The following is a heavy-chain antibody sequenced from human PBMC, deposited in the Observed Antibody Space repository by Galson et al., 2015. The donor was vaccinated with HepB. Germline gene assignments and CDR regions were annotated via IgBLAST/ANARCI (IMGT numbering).Heavy chain of an antibody. CDR2: IYTSGST. CDR1: GGSISSGSYY. CDR3: AGASVTPWNYYGMDV. V-gene: IGHV4-61*02. D-gene: IGHD4-23*01. J-gene: IGHJ6*02. Sequence: TLSLTCTVSGGSISSGSYYWSWIRQPAGKGLEWIGRIYTSGSTNYNPSLKSRVTISVDTSKNQFSLKLSSVTAADTAVYYCAGASVTPWNYYGMDVWGQGTTVTVSS.